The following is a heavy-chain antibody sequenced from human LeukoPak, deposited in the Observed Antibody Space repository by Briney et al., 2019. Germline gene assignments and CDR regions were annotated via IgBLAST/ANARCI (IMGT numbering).Heavy chain of an antibody. V-gene: IGHV1-69*04. CDR1: GGTFSSYA. CDR3: ARDNWNDGRGDAFDI. D-gene: IGHD1-20*01. CDR2: IIPILGIA. Sequence: GSSVKVSCKASGGTFSSYAISWVRQAPGQGLEWMGRIIPILGIANYAQKFQGRVTITADKSTSTAYMELSSLRSEDTAVYYCARDNWNDGRGDAFDIWGQGTMVTVSS. J-gene: IGHJ3*02.